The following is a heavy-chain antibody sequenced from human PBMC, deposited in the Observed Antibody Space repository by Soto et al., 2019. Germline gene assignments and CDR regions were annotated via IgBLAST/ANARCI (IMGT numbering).Heavy chain of an antibody. D-gene: IGHD5-18*01. CDR2: IYYSGST. J-gene: IGHJ4*02. Sequence: XXTLSLTCTVSGGSISSSSYYWGFIRQPPGKGLEWIGSIYYSGSTYYNPSLKSRVTISVDTSKNQFSLKLSSVTAADTAVYYCASTVDTAMGAVGTLDYWGQGTLVTVSS. CDR3: ASTVDTAMGAVGTLDY. CDR1: GGSISSSSYY. V-gene: IGHV4-39*01.